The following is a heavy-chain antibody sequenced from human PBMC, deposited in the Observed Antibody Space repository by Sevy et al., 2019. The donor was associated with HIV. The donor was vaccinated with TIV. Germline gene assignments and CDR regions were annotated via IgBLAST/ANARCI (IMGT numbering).Heavy chain of an antibody. D-gene: IGHD2-8*01. CDR2: ISSSSSYI. Sequence: GGSLRLSCAASGFTFSSYSMNWVRQAPGKGLEWVSSISSSSSYIYYADSGKGRFSISRDKAMNSLYLEMNRLRAEETAVYYGAGATEVIVLTGYAGPDAFDIWGQGTMVTVSS. CDR1: GFTFSSYS. V-gene: IGHV3-21*01. CDR3: AGATEVIVLTGYAGPDAFDI. J-gene: IGHJ3*02.